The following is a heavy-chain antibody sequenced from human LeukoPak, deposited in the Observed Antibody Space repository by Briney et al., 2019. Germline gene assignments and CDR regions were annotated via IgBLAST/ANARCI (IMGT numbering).Heavy chain of an antibody. CDR1: GFTFSSYG. CDR2: ISGSGSDI. D-gene: IGHD2-8*01. J-gene: IGHJ4*01. Sequence: PGGSLRLSCAASGFTFSSYGMNWIRQTPGKGLEWLAYISGSGSDIYFADSVKGRFTISRDNAKNSLYLQMNSLRPEDTALYYCSTDPRLLMYWGHGTLVTVSS. V-gene: IGHV3-21*05. CDR3: STDPRLLMY.